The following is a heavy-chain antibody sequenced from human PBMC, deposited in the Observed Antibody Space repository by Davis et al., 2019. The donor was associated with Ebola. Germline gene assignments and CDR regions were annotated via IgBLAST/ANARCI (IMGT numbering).Heavy chain of an antibody. CDR3: AKSSRVLGIVEN. D-gene: IGHD3-22*01. J-gene: IGHJ4*02. V-gene: IGHV3-23*01. CDR1: GFTFRNHA. CDR2: ISDSGETT. Sequence: GESLKISCAASGFTFRNHAMSWVRQAPGKGLAWVSSISDSGETTRYADSVKGRFTISRDNSKNTLYLQMNSLGAEDTAVYYCAKSSRVLGIVENWGQGTLVTVSS.